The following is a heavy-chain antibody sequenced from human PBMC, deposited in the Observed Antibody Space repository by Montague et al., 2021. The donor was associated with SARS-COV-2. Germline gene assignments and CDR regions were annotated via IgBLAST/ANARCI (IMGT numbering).Heavy chain of an antibody. CDR1: GGSISSYY. CDR2: IYYSGST. D-gene: IGHD3-3*01. V-gene: IGHV4-59*01. CDR3: AGTYYDFWSGFIHYYYMDV. J-gene: IGHJ6*03. Sequence: SETLSFTCTVSGGSISSYYWSWIRQPPGKGLERIGYIYYSGSTNYNPSLKSRVTISVDTSKNQFSLKLSSVTAADTAVYYCAGTYYDFWSGFIHYYYMDVWGKGTTVTVSS.